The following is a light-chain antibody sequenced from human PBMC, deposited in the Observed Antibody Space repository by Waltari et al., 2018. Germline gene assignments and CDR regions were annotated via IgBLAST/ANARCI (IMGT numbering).Light chain of an antibody. V-gene: IGLV4-69*01. J-gene: IGLJ2*01. CDR3: HAWRSGILV. CDR2: LNSDGSH. Sequence: QLVLTQSPSASASLGASVKLTCTLSSGHNDYAIAWHQQQPGKGPRYLMKLNSDGSHNKGDGIPDRFSGSSSGAERYLTISSLQSEDEADYYCHAWRSGILVFAGGTKLTVL. CDR1: SGHNDYA.